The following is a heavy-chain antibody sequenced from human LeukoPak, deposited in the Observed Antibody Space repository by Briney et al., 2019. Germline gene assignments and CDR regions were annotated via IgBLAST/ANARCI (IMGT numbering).Heavy chain of an antibody. CDR2: ISGSGGST. Sequence: GGSLRLSCAASGFTFSSYGMHWVRQAPGKGLEWVSAISGSGGSTYYADSVKGRFTISRDNSKNTLYLQMNSLRAEDTAVYYCAKDMITFGGVIGTGDYWGQGTLVTVSS. CDR1: GFTFSSYG. V-gene: IGHV3-23*01. CDR3: AKDMITFGGVIGTGDY. D-gene: IGHD3-16*02. J-gene: IGHJ4*02.